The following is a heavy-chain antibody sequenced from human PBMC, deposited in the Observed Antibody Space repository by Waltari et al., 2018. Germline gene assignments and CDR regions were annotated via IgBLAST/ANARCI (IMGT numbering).Heavy chain of an antibody. V-gene: IGHV3-21*01. J-gene: IGHJ3*02. D-gene: IGHD3-10*01. CDR1: GFTFSSYS. CDR2: ISSSSSYR. CDR3: ARVTGSGSWDAFDI. Sequence: EVQLVESGGGLVKPGGSLRLSCAASGFTFSSYSMNWVRQAPGKGLAWVSSISSSSSYRYYAESVKGRFTISRDNAKNSLYLQMNSLRAEDTAVYYCARVTGSGSWDAFDIWGQGTMVTVSS.